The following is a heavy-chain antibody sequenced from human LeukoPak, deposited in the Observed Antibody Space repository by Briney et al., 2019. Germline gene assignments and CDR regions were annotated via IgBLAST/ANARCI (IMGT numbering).Heavy chain of an antibody. J-gene: IGHJ4*02. CDR3: ARDLYGSGSRPFDY. CDR2: INWNGGST. Sequence: GGSLRLSCAASGFTFDDYGMSWVRQAPGKGLGWVSGINWNGGSTGYADSVKGRFTISRDNAKKSLYLQMNSLRAEDTALYHCARDLYGSGSRPFDYWGQGTLVTVSS. CDR1: GFTFDDYG. D-gene: IGHD3-10*01. V-gene: IGHV3-20*01.